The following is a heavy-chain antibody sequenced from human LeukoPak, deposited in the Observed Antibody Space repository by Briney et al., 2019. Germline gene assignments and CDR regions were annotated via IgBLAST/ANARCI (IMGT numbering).Heavy chain of an antibody. CDR3: ARGERLGPDY. CDR1: GGSIRTYS. CDR2: ISHSGTT. V-gene: IGHV4-59*08. J-gene: IGHJ4*02. Sequence: SETLSLTCIVSGGSIRTYSWNWLRQSPGKGLEWIGYISHSGTTSYRSSLKSRVTISVDTSKNQLSLKLASVTAADTAVYYCARGERLGPDYWGPGTLVTVSS. D-gene: IGHD3-9*01.